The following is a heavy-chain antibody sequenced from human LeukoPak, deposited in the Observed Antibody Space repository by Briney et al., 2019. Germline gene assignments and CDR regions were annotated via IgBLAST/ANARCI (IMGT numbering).Heavy chain of an antibody. CDR2: INPNSGDT. V-gene: IGHV1-2*02. CDR3: ARATGSILYSYGSGQLN. J-gene: IGHJ4*02. Sequence: GASVKVSCKASGYTFSGYYMHWVRQAPGQGLEWMGWINPNSGDTNYAQKFQGRVTMTRDTSISAAYMELSRLRSDDTAVYYCARATGSILYSYGSGQLNWGQGTLVTVSS. D-gene: IGHD5-18*01. CDR1: GYTFSGYY.